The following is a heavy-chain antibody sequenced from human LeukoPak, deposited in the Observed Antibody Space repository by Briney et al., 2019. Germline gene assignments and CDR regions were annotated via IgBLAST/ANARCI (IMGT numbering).Heavy chain of an antibody. CDR1: GFTFSSYA. J-gene: IGHJ4*02. Sequence: GGSLRLSCAASGFTFSSYAMSWVRQAPGKGLEWVSYITGDTSTIYYADSVKGRFTISRDNTENSLYLQMTSLRAEDTAVYYCARRFDLWGQGTLVTVSS. CDR2: ITGDTSTI. V-gene: IGHV3-48*01. CDR3: ARRFDL.